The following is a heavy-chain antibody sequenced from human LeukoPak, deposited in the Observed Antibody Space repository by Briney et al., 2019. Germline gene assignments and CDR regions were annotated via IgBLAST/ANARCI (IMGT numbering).Heavy chain of an antibody. CDR2: VYYAGST. V-gene: IGHV4-59*08. D-gene: IGHD6-6*01. CDR3: ARHFAYSSSSYFDY. CDR1: GGSVSNYY. J-gene: IGHJ4*02. Sequence: PSETLSLTCSVSGGSVSNYYWSWIRQPPGKGLEWIGYVYYAGSTNYNPSLKSRVTMFEDKSKNQFSLRLYSVTVADTAVYYCARHFAYSSSSYFDYWGQGSLVTVSS.